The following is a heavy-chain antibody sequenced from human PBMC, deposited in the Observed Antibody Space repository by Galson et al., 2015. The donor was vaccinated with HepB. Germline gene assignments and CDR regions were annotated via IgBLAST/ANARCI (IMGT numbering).Heavy chain of an antibody. CDR3: ARGNYDDTSDYFYYFDY. CDR1: GFSVSSSY. D-gene: IGHD3-22*01. V-gene: IGHV3-66*01. CDR2: IYSGGSR. J-gene: IGHJ4*02. Sequence: LRLSCAASGFSVSSSYMSWVRQAPGKGLEWVSVIYSGGSRYYADSVKGRFIISRDNSKNILYLQMSSLRAEDTAVYYCARGNYDDTSDYFYYFDYWGQGTLVTVSS.